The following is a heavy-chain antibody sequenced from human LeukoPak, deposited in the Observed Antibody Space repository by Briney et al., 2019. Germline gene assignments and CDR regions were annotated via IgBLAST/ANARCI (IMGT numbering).Heavy chain of an antibody. CDR3: AKDNRRHYTSGPNPDSLH. CDR2: ISRNSGSI. CDR1: GFIFNNYA. V-gene: IGHV3-9*01. D-gene: IGHD6-19*01. J-gene: IGHJ4*02. Sequence: SGGSLRLSCAGSGFIFNNYAMHWVRQPPGKGLEWVSGISRNSGSIDYADSVKGRFTISRDNAKNSLYLQMNSLRVEDTAFHYCAKDNRRHYTSGPNPDSLHWGQGALVTVSS.